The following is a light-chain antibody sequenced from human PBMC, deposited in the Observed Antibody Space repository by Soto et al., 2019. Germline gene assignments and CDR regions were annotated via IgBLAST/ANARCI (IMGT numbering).Light chain of an antibody. CDR2: DNT. J-gene: IGLJ1*01. Sequence: QSVLTQPPSVSGAPGQRVTISCTGSSSNIGAGYDVHWYQQLPGAAPRLLIYDNTKRPSGVPDRFSGSKSDSSASLAIRGLQAEDEAVYYCQSYDSSLSGSYVFGTVTTVTVL. CDR1: SSNIGAGYD. CDR3: QSYDSSLSGSYV. V-gene: IGLV1-40*01.